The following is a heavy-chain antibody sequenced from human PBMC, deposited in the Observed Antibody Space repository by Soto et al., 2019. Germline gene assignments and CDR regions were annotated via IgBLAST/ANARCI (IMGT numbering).Heavy chain of an antibody. V-gene: IGHV4-30-4*08. Sequence: SETLSLTCTVSGGSISSGDYYWSWIRQHPGKGLEWIGYIYHSGSTLYNPSLKSRVTISVDKSKNQFSLKLTSVTAADTAVYYCARDQLEGNWFDPWGQGTLVTVSS. CDR2: IYHSGST. D-gene: IGHD1-1*01. CDR1: GGSISSGDYY. J-gene: IGHJ5*02. CDR3: ARDQLEGNWFDP.